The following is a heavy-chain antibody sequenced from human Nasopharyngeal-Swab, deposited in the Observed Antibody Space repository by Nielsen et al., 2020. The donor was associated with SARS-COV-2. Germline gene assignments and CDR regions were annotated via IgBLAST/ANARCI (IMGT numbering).Heavy chain of an antibody. V-gene: IGHV5-51*01. D-gene: IGHD2-21*02. CDR2: IYPGDSDT. Sequence: GESLKISCKGSGYSFTSYWIGWVRQMPGKGLEWMGIIYPGDSDTMYSPSFQGQVTISADKSITTAYLRWSSLRASDTAMYYCARHRGFIYSDWYSGPEALDSWGQGTLVTVSS. CDR1: GYSFTSYW. CDR3: ARHRGFIYSDWYSGPEALDS. J-gene: IGHJ4*02.